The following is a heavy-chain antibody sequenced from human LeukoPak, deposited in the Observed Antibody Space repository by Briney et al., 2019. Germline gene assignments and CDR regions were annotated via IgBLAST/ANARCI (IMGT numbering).Heavy chain of an antibody. CDR2: INSDGSST. J-gene: IGHJ4*02. CDR3: AKAHPSSSWNSPADY. Sequence: GGSLRLSCAASGFTFSSYWMHWVRQAPGKGLVWVSRINSDGSSTSSADSVKGRFTISRDNAKNTLYLQMNSLGVEDTAVYYCAKAHPSSSWNSPADYWGQGTLVTVSS. D-gene: IGHD6-13*01. V-gene: IGHV3-74*01. CDR1: GFTFSSYW.